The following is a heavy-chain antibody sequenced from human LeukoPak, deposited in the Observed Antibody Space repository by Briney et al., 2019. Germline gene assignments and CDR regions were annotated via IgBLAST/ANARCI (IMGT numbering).Heavy chain of an antibody. D-gene: IGHD3-10*01. J-gene: IGHJ4*02. CDR1: GFTFSSYG. Sequence: QPGGSPRLSCAASGFTFSSYGMHWVRQAPGKGLEWVAFIRYDGSNKYYADSVKGRFTISRDNSKNTLYLQMNSLRAEDTAVYYCANDHSTYYYGSGSHQFDYWGQGTLVTVSS. CDR2: IRYDGSNK. V-gene: IGHV3-30*02. CDR3: ANDHSTYYYGSGSHQFDY.